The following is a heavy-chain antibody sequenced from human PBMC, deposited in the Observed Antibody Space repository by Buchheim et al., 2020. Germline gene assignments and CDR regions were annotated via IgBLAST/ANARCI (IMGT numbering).Heavy chain of an antibody. CDR1: GFSFSPFG. CDR2: VGSGHHT. CDR3: ARDFSGWSRDY. Sequence: DVQLVESGGGLVMPGGSLTLSCVTSGFSFSPFGMTWVRQAPGKGLEWVATVGSGHHTFYADLVEGRFTVSRDNARSSVYQQLNSLRAEDTAVYFCARDFSGWSRDYWGQGTL. J-gene: IGHJ4*02. D-gene: IGHD6-19*01. V-gene: IGHV3-21*01.